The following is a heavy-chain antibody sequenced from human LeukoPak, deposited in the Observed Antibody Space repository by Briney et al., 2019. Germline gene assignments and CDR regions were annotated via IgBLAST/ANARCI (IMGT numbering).Heavy chain of an antibody. CDR3: AKDQAEYYYDSSGYWLY. J-gene: IGHJ4*02. Sequence: GGSLRLSCAASGFTFSSYAMSWVRQAPAKGLDWVSAISGSGGSTYYADSVKGRFTISRDNSKNTLYLQMNSLRAEDTAVDYCAKDQAEYYYDSSGYWLYWGQGTLVTVSS. V-gene: IGHV3-23*01. D-gene: IGHD3-22*01. CDR1: GFTFSSYA. CDR2: ISGSGGST.